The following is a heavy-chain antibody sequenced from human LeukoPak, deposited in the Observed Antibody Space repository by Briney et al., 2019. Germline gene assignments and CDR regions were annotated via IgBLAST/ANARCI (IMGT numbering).Heavy chain of an antibody. CDR2: IYHSGST. D-gene: IGHD3-10*01. CDR3: ARDRELLWFRELSEYYYMDV. CDR1: GYSISSGYN. Sequence: SETLSLTCAVSGYSISSGYNWGWIRQPPGKGLEWIGSIYHSGSTYYNPSFKSRVTISVDTSKNQFSLKLSSVTAADTAVYYCARDRELLWFRELSEYYYMDVWGKGTTVSVSS. V-gene: IGHV4-38-2*02. J-gene: IGHJ6*03.